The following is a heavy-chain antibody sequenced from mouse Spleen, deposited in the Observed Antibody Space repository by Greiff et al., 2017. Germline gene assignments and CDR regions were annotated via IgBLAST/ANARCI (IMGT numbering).Heavy chain of an antibody. CDR1: GFTFSDYG. CDR3: ARGNYGNYGYYFDY. V-gene: IGHV5-17*01. Sequence: EVKLMESGGGLVKPGGSLKLSCAASGFTFSDYGMHWVRQAPEKGLEWVAYISSGSSTIYYADTVKGRSTISRDNAKNTLFLQMTSLRSEDTAMYYCARGNYGNYGYYFDYWGHGTTLTVSS. CDR2: ISSGSSTI. J-gene: IGHJ2*01. D-gene: IGHD2-1*01.